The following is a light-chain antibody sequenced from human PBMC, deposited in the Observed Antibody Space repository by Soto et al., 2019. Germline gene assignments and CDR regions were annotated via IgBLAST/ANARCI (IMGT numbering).Light chain of an antibody. CDR2: GAS. Sequence: IVLMPSQGTVSLSPGVSFTLSSRASPRVTTRLAWYQHKPGQAPTLLMSGASNRASGVPVRFSGSGSGTDFTLTISRLEPEDFAVYYCQQYGSSPLTFGGGTRLEIK. CDR3: QQYGSSPLT. CDR1: PRVTTR. V-gene: IGKV3-20*01. J-gene: IGKJ5*01.